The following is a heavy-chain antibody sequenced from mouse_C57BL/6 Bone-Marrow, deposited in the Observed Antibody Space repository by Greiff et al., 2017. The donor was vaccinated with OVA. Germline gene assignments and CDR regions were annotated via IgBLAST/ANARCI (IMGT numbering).Heavy chain of an antibody. D-gene: IGHD1-1*01. CDR3: ARGGYYGSSYDYYAMDY. CDR1: GYTFTDYY. V-gene: IGHV1-76*01. Sequence: QVQLQQSGAELVRPGASVKLSCKASGYTFTDYYINWVKQRPGQGLEWIARIYPGSGNTYYNEKFKGKATLTADKSSSTAYMQLSSLTSEDSAVYFCARGGYYGSSYDYYAMDYWGQGTSVTVSS. CDR2: IYPGSGNT. J-gene: IGHJ4*01.